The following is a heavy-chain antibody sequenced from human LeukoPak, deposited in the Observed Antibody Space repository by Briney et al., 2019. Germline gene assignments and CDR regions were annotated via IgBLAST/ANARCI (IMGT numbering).Heavy chain of an antibody. D-gene: IGHD3-3*01. V-gene: IGHV3-48*01. Sequence: PGGSLRLSCAASGFTFSSYSMNWVRQAPGKGLEWVSYISSSSSTIYYADSVKGRFTISRDNAKNSLYLQMNSLRAEDTAVYYCARDLGAGDFDYWGQGTLVTVSS. CDR2: ISSSSSTI. J-gene: IGHJ4*02. CDR1: GFTFSSYS. CDR3: ARDLGAGDFDY.